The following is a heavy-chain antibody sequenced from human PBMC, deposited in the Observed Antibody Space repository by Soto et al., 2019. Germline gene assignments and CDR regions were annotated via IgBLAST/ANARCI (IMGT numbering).Heavy chain of an antibody. J-gene: IGHJ4*02. CDR3: ARGPGIAVAGSYYFDY. CDR2: IYYSGST. V-gene: IGHV4-31*03. CDR1: GGSISSGGYY. D-gene: IGHD6-19*01. Sequence: QVQLQESGPGLVKPSQTLSLTCTVSGGSISSGGYYWSWICQHPGKGLEWIGYIYYSGSTYYNPSLKSRVTISVDTSKNQFSLKLSSVTAADTAVYYCARGPGIAVAGSYYFDYWGQGTLVTVSS.